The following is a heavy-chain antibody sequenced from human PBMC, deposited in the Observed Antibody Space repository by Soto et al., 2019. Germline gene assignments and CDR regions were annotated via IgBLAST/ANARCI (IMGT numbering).Heavy chain of an antibody. J-gene: IGHJ4*02. V-gene: IGHV1-3*05. CDR1: GYTFTSYA. D-gene: IGHD1-20*01. Sequence: QVQVVQSGAEEKKPGASVKVSRKASGYTFTSYAIHWVRQAPGQRLEWMGWINAGNGNTKYSQKFQGRVTITRDTSASTAYMELSSLRSEDTAVYYCARGITLPTPLDYWGQGTLVTVSS. CDR3: ARGITLPTPLDY. CDR2: INAGNGNT.